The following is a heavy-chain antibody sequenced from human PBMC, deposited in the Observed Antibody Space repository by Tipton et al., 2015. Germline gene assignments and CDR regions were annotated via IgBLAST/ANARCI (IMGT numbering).Heavy chain of an antibody. CDR1: GGSISSYY. CDR3: AREVCSYDSSCCAS. CDR2: IYSSATT. Sequence: TLSLTCTVSGGSISSYYWNWIRQSPGKGLEWIGYIYSSATTSYSSALRSRVTISVDTSKNHFSLQLASVTAADTAVYYCAREVCSYDSSCCASWGREPRVPFPS. V-gene: IGHV4-59*01. J-gene: IGHJ5*02. D-gene: IGHD3-22*01.